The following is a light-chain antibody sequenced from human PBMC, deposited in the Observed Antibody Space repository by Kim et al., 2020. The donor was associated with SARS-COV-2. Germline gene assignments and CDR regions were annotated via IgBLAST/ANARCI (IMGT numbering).Light chain of an antibody. V-gene: IGKV3-15*01. J-gene: IGKJ2*01. CDR1: QSVGNK. CDR3: QQYDDWRT. Sequence: SEAPGERSTISSRTSQSVGNKLAGYQHQPGQAPRLLIYGASTRATGIPARFSGSGSGTEFTLIISSLQFEDFAVYFCQQYDDWRTFGQGTKVDIK. CDR2: GAS.